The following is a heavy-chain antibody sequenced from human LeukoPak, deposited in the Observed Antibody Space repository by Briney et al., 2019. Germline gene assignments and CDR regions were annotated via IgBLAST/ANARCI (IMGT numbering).Heavy chain of an antibody. V-gene: IGHV3-48*01. CDR2: ISSSSSTI. D-gene: IGHD2-21*01. J-gene: IGHJ4*02. Sequence: GGSLRLSCAASGFTFSSYEMNWVRQAPGKGLEWVSYISSSSSTIYYADSVKGRFTISRDNAKNSLYLQMNSLRAEDTAVYYCARWGGGGYYYFDYWGQGTLVTVSS. CDR1: GFTFSSYE. CDR3: ARWGGGGYYYFDY.